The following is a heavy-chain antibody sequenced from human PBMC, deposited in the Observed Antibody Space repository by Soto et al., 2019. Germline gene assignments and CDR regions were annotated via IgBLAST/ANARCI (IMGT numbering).Heavy chain of an antibody. CDR3: AVGDPPI. CDR1: GVSITDFY. J-gene: IGHJ3*02. Sequence: QVQLQESGPGLVKPSETLSLTCTVSGVSITDFYWSWIRQPAGKGLEWIGRVYGSGSSSYNPSLKSRVTMSVDTSKKPFSLNLTSVTAADTAVYYCAVGDPPIWGQGTVVTVSS. CDR2: VYGSGSS. V-gene: IGHV4-4*07.